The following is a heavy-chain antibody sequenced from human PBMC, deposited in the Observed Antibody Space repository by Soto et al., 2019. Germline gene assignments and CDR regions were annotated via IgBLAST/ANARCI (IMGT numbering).Heavy chain of an antibody. V-gene: IGHV3-30-3*01. D-gene: IGHD3-22*01. CDR3: ARSSGRDSHFDY. Sequence: GGSLRLSCAASGFPFSIYAMHLVRQAPGKGLEWVAVISYDGSNKYYADSVKGRFTISRDNSKNTLYLQMNSLRAEDTAVYYCARSSGRDSHFDYWGQGNLLTLSS. CDR1: GFPFSIYA. J-gene: IGHJ4*02. CDR2: ISYDGSNK.